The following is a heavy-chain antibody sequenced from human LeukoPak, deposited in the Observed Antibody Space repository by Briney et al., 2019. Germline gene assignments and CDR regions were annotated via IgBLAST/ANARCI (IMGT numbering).Heavy chain of an antibody. CDR3: ARAQRDASYYYYYYMDV. D-gene: IGHD2-2*01. J-gene: IGHJ6*03. CDR1: GFTFSSYA. Sequence: GGSLRLSCAASGFTFSSYAMHWVRQAPGKGLEWVAVISYDGSNKYYADSVKGRFTISRDNAKNSLYLQMNSLRAEDTAVYYCARAQRDASYYYYYYMDVWGKGTTVTVSS. CDR2: ISYDGSNK. V-gene: IGHV3-30-3*01.